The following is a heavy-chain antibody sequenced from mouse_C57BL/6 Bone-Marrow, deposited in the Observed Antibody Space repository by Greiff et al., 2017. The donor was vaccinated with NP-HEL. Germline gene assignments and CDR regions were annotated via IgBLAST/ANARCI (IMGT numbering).Heavy chain of an antibody. CDR1: GYTFTSYW. J-gene: IGHJ3*01. V-gene: IGHV1-64*01. CDR2: IHPNSGST. D-gene: IGHD1-1*01. Sequence: VQLQQPGAELVKPGASVKLSCKASGYTFTSYWMHWVKQRPGQGLEWIGMIHPNSGSTNYNEKFKSKATLTVDKSSSTAYMQLSSLTSEDSAVYYCARSGYYGSSYAFAYWGHGPLVTVSA. CDR3: ARSGYYGSSYAFAY.